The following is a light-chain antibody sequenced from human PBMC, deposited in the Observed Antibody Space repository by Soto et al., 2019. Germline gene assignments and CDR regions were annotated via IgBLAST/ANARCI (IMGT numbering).Light chain of an antibody. V-gene: IGKV3-11*01. J-gene: IGKJ4*01. CDR3: QQRSSWPLLWT. Sequence: EIVLTQSPATLSLSPGERATLSCRASQSVSSYLAWYQQKPGQAPRLLIYDASNRATGIPARFSGSGSGTDFTLTISSLEPEDFAVYYCQQRSSWPLLWTFGGGNKVEIK. CDR2: DAS. CDR1: QSVSSY.